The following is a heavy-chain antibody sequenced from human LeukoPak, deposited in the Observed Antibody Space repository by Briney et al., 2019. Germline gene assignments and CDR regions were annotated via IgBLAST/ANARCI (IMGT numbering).Heavy chain of an antibody. CDR1: RFSFTNYA. Sequence: GGSLRLSCAASRFSFTNYAMNWVRQAPGKGLEWVSYISSSGSTIYYADSVKGRFTISRDNAKSSLYLQMNSLRAEDTGVYFCAMGGVVFIDGTFAISGQGTMVTVSS. D-gene: IGHD3-16*01. CDR3: AMGGVVFIDGTFAI. V-gene: IGHV3-48*03. J-gene: IGHJ3*02. CDR2: ISSSGSTI.